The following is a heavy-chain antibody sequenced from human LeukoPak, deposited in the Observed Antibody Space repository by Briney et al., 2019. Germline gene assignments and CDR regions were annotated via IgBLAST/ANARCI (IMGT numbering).Heavy chain of an antibody. CDR3: ASGRPLYYYDSSGSYYFDY. CDR2: INHSGST. Sequence: SGTLSLTCAVYGGSFSGYYWSWIRQPPGKGLEWIGEINHSGSTNYNPSLKSRVTISVDTSKNQFSLKLSSVTAADTAVYYCASGRPLYYYDSSGSYYFDYWGQGTLVTVSS. V-gene: IGHV4-34*01. CDR1: GGSFSGYY. J-gene: IGHJ4*02. D-gene: IGHD3-22*01.